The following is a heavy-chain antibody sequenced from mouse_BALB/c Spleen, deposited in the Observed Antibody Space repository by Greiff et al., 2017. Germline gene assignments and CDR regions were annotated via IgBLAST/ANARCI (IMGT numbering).Heavy chain of an antibody. V-gene: IGHV5-6-5*01. Sequence: EVQLVESGGGLVKPGGSLKLSCAASGFTFSSYAMSWVRQTPEKRLEWVASISSGGSTYYPDSVKGRFTISRDNARNILYLQMSSLRSEDTAMYYCARRHYDLDYWGQGTTLTVSS. D-gene: IGHD1-1*01. J-gene: IGHJ2*01. CDR2: ISSGGST. CDR3: ARRHYDLDY. CDR1: GFTFSSYA.